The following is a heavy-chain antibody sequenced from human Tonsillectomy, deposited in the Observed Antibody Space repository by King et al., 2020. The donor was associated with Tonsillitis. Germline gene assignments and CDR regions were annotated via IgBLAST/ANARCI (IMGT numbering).Heavy chain of an antibody. V-gene: IGHV2-26*01. D-gene: IGHD3-22*01. CDR2: IFSNDEK. J-gene: IGHJ4*02. CDR3: ARINDSSGYSTGWSYYFDY. Sequence: VTLKESGPVLVKPTETLTLTCTVSGFSLSNARMGVSWIRQPPGKALEWLAHIFSNDEKSYSTSLKSRLTISKDTSKSQVVLTMTNMDPVDTATYYCARINDSSGYSTGWSYYFDYWGQGTLVTVSS. CDR1: GFSLSNARMG.